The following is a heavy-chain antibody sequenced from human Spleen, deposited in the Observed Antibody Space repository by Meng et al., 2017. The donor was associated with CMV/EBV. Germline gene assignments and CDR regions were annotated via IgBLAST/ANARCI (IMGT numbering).Heavy chain of an antibody. J-gene: IGHJ4*02. V-gene: IGHV3-30*02. CDR2: IRYDGSNK. Sequence: QVEVGECGGGVVKPGGYLRLSCAAFGFTFSSYGMHWVRQAPGKGLEWVAFIRYDGSNKYYADSVKGRFTISRDNSKNTLYLQMNSLRAEDTAVYYCAKDSGYYDSSGSIDYWGQGTLVTVSS. D-gene: IGHD3-22*01. CDR3: AKDSGYYDSSGSIDY. CDR1: GFTFSSYG.